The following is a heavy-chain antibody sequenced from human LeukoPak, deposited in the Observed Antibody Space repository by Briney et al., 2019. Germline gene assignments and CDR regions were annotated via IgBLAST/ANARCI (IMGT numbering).Heavy chain of an antibody. Sequence: GRSLRLSCAASGFTFSSYGMYWVRQAPGKGLEWVAVMWYDGSNKYYADSVKGRFTISRDNSKSTLCLQMNSLRAEDTAVYYCAKQLGYCSDGSCYFPYWGQGTLVTVSS. CDR2: MWYDGSNK. J-gene: IGHJ4*02. D-gene: IGHD2-15*01. CDR3: AKQLGYCSDGSCYFPY. CDR1: GFTFSSYG. V-gene: IGHV3-33*06.